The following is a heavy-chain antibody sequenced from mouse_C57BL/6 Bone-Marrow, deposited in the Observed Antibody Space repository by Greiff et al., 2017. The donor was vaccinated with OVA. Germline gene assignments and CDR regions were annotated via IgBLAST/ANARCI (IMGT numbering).Heavy chain of an antibody. CDR3: ARMGGNYEDY. J-gene: IGHJ2*01. Sequence: QVQLQQPGAELVKPGASVKLSCKASGYTFTSYWMHWVKQRPGQGLEWIGMIHPNSGSTNYNEKFKSKAKLTVDKSSSTAYMQLSSLTSEDSAVYYCARMGGNYEDYWGQGTTLTVSS. CDR1: GYTFTSYW. V-gene: IGHV1-64*01. D-gene: IGHD2-1*01. CDR2: IHPNSGST.